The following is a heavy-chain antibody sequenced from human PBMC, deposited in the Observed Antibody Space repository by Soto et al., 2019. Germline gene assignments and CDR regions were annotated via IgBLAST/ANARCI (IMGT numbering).Heavy chain of an antibody. CDR2: INPSGGST. Sequence: ASVKVSCKASGYTFTSYDMHWVRQAPGQGLEWMGIINPSGGSTSYAQKFQGRVTMTRDTSTSTVYMELSSLRSEDTAVYYCARDAPRTTGRRTSYYYYYYMDVWGKGTTVTVSS. CDR3: ARDAPRTTGRRTSYYYYYYMDV. J-gene: IGHJ6*03. CDR1: GYTFTSYD. V-gene: IGHV1-46*03. D-gene: IGHD1-7*01.